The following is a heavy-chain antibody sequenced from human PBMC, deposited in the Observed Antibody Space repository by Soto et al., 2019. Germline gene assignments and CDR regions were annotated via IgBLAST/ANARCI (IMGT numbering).Heavy chain of an antibody. J-gene: IGHJ6*02. CDR2: IKFDGSNT. CDR1: GFTFSSYW. Sequence: GGSLRLSCAASGFTFSSYWMHWVRQAPGKGLVWVSRIKFDGSNTDYADSVKGRFTISRDNAKNTLYLQMNSLRAEDTTLYYCARGVPNYYAMDVWGQGTTVTVS. V-gene: IGHV3-74*01. CDR3: ARGVPNYYAMDV.